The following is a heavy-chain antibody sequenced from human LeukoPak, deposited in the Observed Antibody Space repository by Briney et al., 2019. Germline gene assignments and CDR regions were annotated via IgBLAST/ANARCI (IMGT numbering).Heavy chain of an antibody. V-gene: IGHV4-4*07. J-gene: IGHJ4*02. CDR2: IYTSGST. Sequence: PSETLSLTCTGAGGSIRRYYWSGIRQPAGKGLEWIGRIYTSGSTNYNPSLKSRVTMSVDTSKNQFSLKLSSVTAADTAVYYCAREGGSYYEGVYWGQGTLVTVSS. D-gene: IGHD1-26*01. CDR1: GGSIRRYY. CDR3: AREGGSYYEGVY.